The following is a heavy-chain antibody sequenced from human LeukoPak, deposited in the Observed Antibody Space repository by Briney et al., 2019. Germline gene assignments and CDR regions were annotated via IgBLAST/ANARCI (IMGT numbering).Heavy chain of an antibody. CDR3: AKVGGSYLDY. CDR1: GFTFSGYA. CDR2: ISGSGGST. Sequence: PGGSLRLSCAASGFTFSGYAMSWVRQAPGKGLEWASAISGSGGSTYYADSVKGRFTISRDNSKNTLYLQMNSLRAEDTAVYYCAKVGGSYLDYWGQGTLVTVSS. J-gene: IGHJ4*02. V-gene: IGHV3-23*01. D-gene: IGHD1-26*01.